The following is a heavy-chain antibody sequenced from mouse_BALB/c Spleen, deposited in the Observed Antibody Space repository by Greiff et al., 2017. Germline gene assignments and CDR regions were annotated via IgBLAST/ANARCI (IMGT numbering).Heavy chain of an antibody. J-gene: IGHJ4*01. CDR1: GYTFTSYT. Sequence: VKLQESGAELARPGASVKMSCKASGYTFTSYTMHWVKQRPGQGLEWIGYINPSSGYTNYNQKFKDKATLTADKSSSTAYMQLSSLTSEDSAVYYCARGVSYAMDYWGQGTSVTVSS. CDR3: ARGVSYAMDY. V-gene: IGHV1-4*01. CDR2: INPSSGYT.